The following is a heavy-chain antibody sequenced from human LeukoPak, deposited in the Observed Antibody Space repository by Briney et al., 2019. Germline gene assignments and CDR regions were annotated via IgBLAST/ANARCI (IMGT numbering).Heavy chain of an antibody. CDR3: ARDKCGGDCYSFPYYYYMDV. D-gene: IGHD2-21*02. J-gene: IGHJ6*03. CDR1: GFTFSSYS. Sequence: GGSLRLSCAASGFTFSSYSMNWVRQAPGKGLEWVSSISRSSSSYIYYADSVKGRFTISRDNAKNSLYLQMNSLRAEDTAVYYCARDKCGGDCYSFPYYYYMDVWGKGTTVTISS. V-gene: IGHV3-21*01. CDR2: ISRSSSSYI.